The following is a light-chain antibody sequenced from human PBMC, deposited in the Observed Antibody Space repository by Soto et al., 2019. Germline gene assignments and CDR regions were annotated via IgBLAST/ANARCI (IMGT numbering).Light chain of an antibody. CDR1: QSVSSN. J-gene: IGKJ1*01. CDR3: QQYQTWPRT. CDR2: GAS. Sequence: EIVMTQSPVTLSVSPGERATLSCRASQSVSSNLAWYQHKPAQAPRLLIYGASTRATGIPARFSGSGSGTEFTLTISSLQSEDAAIYYCQQYQTWPRTFGQGTRVEVK. V-gene: IGKV3-15*01.